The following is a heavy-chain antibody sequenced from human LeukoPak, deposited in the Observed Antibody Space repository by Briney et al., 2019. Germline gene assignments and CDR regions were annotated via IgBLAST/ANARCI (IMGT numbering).Heavy chain of an antibody. J-gene: IGHJ4*02. V-gene: IGHV1-69*13. CDR2: IIPIFGTA. CDR1: GGTFSSYA. CDR3: AGSSYSSSFPFYYFDY. D-gene: IGHD6-13*01. Sequence: ASVKVSCKASGGTFSSYAISWVRQAPGQGLEWMGGIIPIFGTANYAQKFQGRVTITADESTSTAYMELSSLRSEDTAVYYCAGSSYSSSFPFYYFDYWGQGTLVTVSS.